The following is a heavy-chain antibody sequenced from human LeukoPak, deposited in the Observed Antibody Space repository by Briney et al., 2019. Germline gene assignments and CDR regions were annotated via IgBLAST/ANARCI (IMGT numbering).Heavy chain of an antibody. D-gene: IGHD3-22*01. CDR2: IIPILAIA. Sequence: SVKVSCKASGGTYSSYTFTWVRQAPGQGLEWMGRIIPILAIADYAQKFQGRVTITVDRSTSTAYMELSRLRTEDTAVYYCARARPFYYDSSGYYYDLGYWGQGTLVTVSS. V-gene: IGHV1-69*02. J-gene: IGHJ4*02. CDR3: ARARPFYYDSSGYYYDLGY. CDR1: GGTYSSYT.